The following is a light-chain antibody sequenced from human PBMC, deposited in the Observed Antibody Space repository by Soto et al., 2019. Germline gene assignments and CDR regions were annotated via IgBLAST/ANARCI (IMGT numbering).Light chain of an antibody. J-gene: IGKJ4*01. V-gene: IGKV3-11*01. CDR1: QSVSSY. CDR2: DAS. Sequence: EIVLTQSPATLSLSPGERATLSCRASQSVSSYLAWYQQKPGQAPRLLIYDASNRATGVPARFSASGSETDFTLTISSLEPEDFAVYYCQQRSNWLTFGGGTKVEIK. CDR3: QQRSNWLT.